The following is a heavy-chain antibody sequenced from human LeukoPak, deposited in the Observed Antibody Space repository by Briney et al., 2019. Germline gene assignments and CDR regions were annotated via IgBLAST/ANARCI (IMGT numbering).Heavy chain of an antibody. V-gene: IGHV4-34*01. CDR3: VRDGPWANYFDY. D-gene: IGHD1-26*01. CDR2: INHSGST. CDR1: GGSFSGYY. J-gene: IGHJ4*02. Sequence: PSETLSLTCAVYGGSFSGYYWSWIRQPPGKGLEWIGEINHSGSTNYNPSLKSRVTISVDTSKNQFSLKLSSVTAADTAVYYCVRDGPWANYFDYWGQGTLVTVSS.